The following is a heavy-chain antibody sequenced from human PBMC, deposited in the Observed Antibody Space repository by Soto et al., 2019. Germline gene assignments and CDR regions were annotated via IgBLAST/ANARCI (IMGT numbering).Heavy chain of an antibody. D-gene: IGHD2-2*01. Sequence: EVQLLESGGGLVQPGGSLRLSCAASGFTFSRCAVSWVRQAPGKGLEWVSAVSGSGGSTYYADSVKGRFTISRDNSKNTLYLQVSSLRAADTAVYYCAPDVGRAFDIVVVPAATGWGQGSLVTVSS. CDR2: VSGSGGST. CDR1: GFTFSRCA. V-gene: IGHV3-23*01. CDR3: APDVGRAFDIVVVPAATG. J-gene: IGHJ4*02.